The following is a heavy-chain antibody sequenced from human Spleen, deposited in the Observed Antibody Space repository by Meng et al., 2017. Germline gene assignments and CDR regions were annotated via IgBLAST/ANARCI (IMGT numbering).Heavy chain of an antibody. D-gene: IGHD1-1*01. Sequence: GESLKISCAASGCTFSGHWMHWVRQAPGKGLVWVSRSNTDGSTTTYADSVKGRFTISRDNAKNTLYLQKNRLRAEDTAVYYCTNDRLNHWGQGTLVTVSS. CDR3: TNDRLNH. CDR1: GCTFSGHW. CDR2: SNTDGSTT. V-gene: IGHV3-74*01. J-gene: IGHJ1*01.